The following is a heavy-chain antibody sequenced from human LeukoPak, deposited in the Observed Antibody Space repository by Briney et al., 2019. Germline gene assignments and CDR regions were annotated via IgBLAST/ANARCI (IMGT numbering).Heavy chain of an antibody. D-gene: IGHD3-22*01. V-gene: IGHV1-18*01. CDR3: ARDANYDSSGYTPLDY. CDR1: GYTFTSYG. J-gene: IGHJ4*02. CDR2: ISAYNGNT. Sequence: ASVTVSCKASGYTFTSYGISWVRQAPGQGLEWMGWISAYNGNTNYARKLQGRVTMTTDTSTSTAYMELRSLRSDDTAVYYCARDANYDSSGYTPLDYWGQGTLVTVSS.